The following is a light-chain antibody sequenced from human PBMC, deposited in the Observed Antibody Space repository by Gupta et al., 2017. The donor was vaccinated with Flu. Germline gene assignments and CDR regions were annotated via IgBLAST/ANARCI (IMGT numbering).Light chain of an antibody. J-gene: IGLJ3*02. Sequence: QSVLTQPPSASGTPGQRVTISCSGSSSNIGANYVYWYQQFPGMAPKLLIFRKNQRPSGVPDRFSGSKSCTSASLVISGLRSEDEADYYWAAWDASLSGRCVFGGGTKLTVL. CDR1: SSNIGANY. V-gene: IGLV1-47*01. CDR3: AAWDASLSGRCV. CDR2: RKN.